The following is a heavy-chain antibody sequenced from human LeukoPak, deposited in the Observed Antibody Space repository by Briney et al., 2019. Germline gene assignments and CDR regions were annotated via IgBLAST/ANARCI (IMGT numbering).Heavy chain of an antibody. Sequence: ASVKVSCKASGYTFTSYAMHWVRQAPGQRLEWMGWINAGNGNTKYPQKFQGRVTITRDTSASTAYMELSSLRSEDTAVYYCARDLRRLGYCSGGSCYSPRYYYYGMDVWGQGTTVTVSS. J-gene: IGHJ6*02. CDR1: GYTFTSYA. D-gene: IGHD2-15*01. V-gene: IGHV1-3*01. CDR2: INAGNGNT. CDR3: ARDLRRLGYCSGGSCYSPRYYYYGMDV.